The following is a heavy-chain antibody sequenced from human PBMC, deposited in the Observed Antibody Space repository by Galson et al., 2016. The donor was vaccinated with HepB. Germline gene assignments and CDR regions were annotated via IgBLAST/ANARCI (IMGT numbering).Heavy chain of an antibody. Sequence: SLRLSCAASGFTFSSYGMHWVRRAPGKGLVWVSRINSDGSSTNYADSVKGRFTISRDNAKNTLYLQMNSLRVGDTAVYYCARGVFTSTLYTIGPWGKGTLVTVSS. CDR1: GFTFSSYG. V-gene: IGHV3-74*01. D-gene: IGHD2-8*01. CDR3: ARGVFTSTLYTIGP. CDR2: INSDGSST. J-gene: IGHJ5*02.